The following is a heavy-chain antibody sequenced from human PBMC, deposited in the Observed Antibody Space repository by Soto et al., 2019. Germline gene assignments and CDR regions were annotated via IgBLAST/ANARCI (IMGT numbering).Heavy chain of an antibody. Sequence: QVQLVQSGAEVQKPGASVKVSCKASGYTFTGYYMHWVRQAPGQGLEWMGWINPNSGGTNYAQKFQGWVTMTRDTSISTAYMELSRLRSDDTAVYYCARASVALGGLWFDPWGQGTLVTVSS. V-gene: IGHV1-2*04. CDR2: INPNSGGT. J-gene: IGHJ5*02. CDR3: ARASVALGGLWFDP. D-gene: IGHD3-16*01. CDR1: GYTFTGYY.